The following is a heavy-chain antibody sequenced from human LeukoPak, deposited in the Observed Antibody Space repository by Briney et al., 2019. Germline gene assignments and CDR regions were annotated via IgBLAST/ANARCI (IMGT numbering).Heavy chain of an antibody. V-gene: IGHV3-64*01. D-gene: IGHD3-10*01. J-gene: IGHJ4*02. CDR3: AREYYGGYVDY. Sequence: PGGSLRLSCAASGFTFSSFSMHWVRQAPGXXLXSVXAISSNGGSTYYANSVKGRFTISRDNSKNTLYLQMGSLRAEDMAVYYCAREYYGGYVDYWGQGTLVTVSS. CDR2: ISSNGGST. CDR1: GFTFSSFS.